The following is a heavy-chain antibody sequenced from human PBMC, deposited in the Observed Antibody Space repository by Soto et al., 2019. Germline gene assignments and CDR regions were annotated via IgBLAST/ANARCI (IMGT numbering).Heavy chain of an antibody. CDR1: GGSISSGGYH. D-gene: IGHD2-21*02. J-gene: IGHJ6*02. CDR3: ARGIVVVTAPEDYYYYGMDV. CDR2: IYYSGST. Sequence: QVQLQESGPGLVKPSQTLSLTCTVSGGSISSGGYHWSWIRQHPGKGLEWIGYIYYSGSTYYNPSLKSRVTISVDTSKNQFSLKLSSVTAADTAVYYCARGIVVVTAPEDYYYYGMDVWGQGTTVTVSS. V-gene: IGHV4-31*03.